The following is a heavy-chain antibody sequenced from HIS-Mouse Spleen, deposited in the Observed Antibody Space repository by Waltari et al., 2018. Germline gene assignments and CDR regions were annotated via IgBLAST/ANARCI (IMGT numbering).Heavy chain of an antibody. CDR3: ARDLELDAFDI. CDR1: GFTFRSYW. J-gene: IGHJ3*02. D-gene: IGHD1-1*01. CDR2: INSDGSST. Sequence: EVQLVESGGGLVQPGGSLRLSCAASGFTFRSYWTPWVRQAPGKGLVWVSRINSDGSSTSYADSVKGRFTISRDNAKNTLYLQMNSLRAEDTAVYYCARDLELDAFDIWGQGTMVTVSS. V-gene: IGHV3-74*01.